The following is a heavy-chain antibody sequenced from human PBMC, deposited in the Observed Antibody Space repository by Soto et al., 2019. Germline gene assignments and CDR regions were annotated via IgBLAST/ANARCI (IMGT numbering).Heavy chain of an antibody. D-gene: IGHD5-18*01. J-gene: IGHJ6*02. V-gene: IGHV4-61*01. CDR2: IYYNGST. CDR1: GGSVSSGSYY. Sequence: TDTLSLTCTVSGGSVSSGSYYWSWIRRPPGRGLEWIGYIYYNGSTNYNPSLKSQVTISVDTSKNQSSLKLSSVTAADTAVYYCASDYSYGWVYYYGMDVWGQGT. CDR3: ASDYSYGWVYYYGMDV.